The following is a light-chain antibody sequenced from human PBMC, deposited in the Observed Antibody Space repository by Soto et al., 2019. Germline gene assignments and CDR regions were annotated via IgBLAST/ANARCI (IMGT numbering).Light chain of an antibody. CDR1: QSISNY. J-gene: IGKJ1*01. V-gene: IGKV1-39*01. CDR2: AAS. Sequence: DIQMTQSPSSLSASVGDRVTITCRASQSISNYLNWYQHKPGQAPNLLIYAASTLHSGVPSRFSGSGSGTHFTLTISSLQPEDFATYYCQQTYSRPETFAQGTKVEI. CDR3: QQTYSRPET.